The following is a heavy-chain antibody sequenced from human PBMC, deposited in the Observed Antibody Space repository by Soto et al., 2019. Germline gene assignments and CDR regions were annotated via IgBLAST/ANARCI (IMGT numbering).Heavy chain of an antibody. Sequence: GESLKISCKGSGYSFTSYWIGWVRQMPGKGLEWMGIIYPGDSDTRYSPSFQGQVTISADKSISTAYLQWSSLKASDTAMYYCASLFSYSSGWYADYYYYGMDVWGQGTTVTVS. CDR3: ASLFSYSSGWYADYYYYGMDV. CDR1: GYSFTSYW. D-gene: IGHD6-19*01. J-gene: IGHJ6*02. V-gene: IGHV5-51*01. CDR2: IYPGDSDT.